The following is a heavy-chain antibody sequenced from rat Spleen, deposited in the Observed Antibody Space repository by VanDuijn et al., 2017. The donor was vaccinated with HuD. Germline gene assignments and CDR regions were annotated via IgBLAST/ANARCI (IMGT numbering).Heavy chain of an antibody. CDR2: IWGNGNT. D-gene: IGHD1-2*01. CDR1: GFSLSSYG. J-gene: IGHJ3*01. CDR3: ARAGSAAISLGNWFAY. Sequence: QVQLKESGPGLVQPSQTLSLTCTVSGFSLSSYGVIWVRQPPGKGLEWMGVIWGNGNTNYNSALKSRLSISRDTSKSQVYLKMNSLQTEDTATYYCARAGSAAISLGNWFAYWGQGTLVTVSS. V-gene: IGHV2-13*01.